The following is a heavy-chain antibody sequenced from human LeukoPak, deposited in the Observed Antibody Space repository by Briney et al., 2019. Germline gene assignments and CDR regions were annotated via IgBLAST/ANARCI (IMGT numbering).Heavy chain of an antibody. CDR1: GGSISSSSYY. V-gene: IGHV4-39*07. Sequence: PSETLSLTCTVSGGSISSSSYYWGWIRQPPGKGLEWIGSIYYSGSTYYNPSLKSRVTISVDTSKNQFSLKLSSVTAADTAVYYCARIGYSNGYFDYWGQGTLVTVSS. CDR3: ARIGYSNGYFDY. CDR2: IYYSGST. D-gene: IGHD4-11*01. J-gene: IGHJ4*02.